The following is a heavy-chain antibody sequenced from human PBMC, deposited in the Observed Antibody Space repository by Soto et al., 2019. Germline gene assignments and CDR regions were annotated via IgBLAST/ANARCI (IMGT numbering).Heavy chain of an antibody. CDR2: INLSGGT. CDR3: ARTIATRASRSLDY. Sequence: QVQLQQWGAGLLKPSDTLSLTCAVYGGSFRGYYWSWIRQPPGKGLEWIGEINLSGGTNYSPSLKSRVTISVDTSKNHFSLRLSSVTAADTAVYYCARTIATRASRSLDYWGQGTLVTVSS. V-gene: IGHV4-34*01. D-gene: IGHD6-6*01. J-gene: IGHJ4*02. CDR1: GGSFRGYY.